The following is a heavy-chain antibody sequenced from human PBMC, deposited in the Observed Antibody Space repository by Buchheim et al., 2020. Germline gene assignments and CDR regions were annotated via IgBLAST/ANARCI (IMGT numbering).Heavy chain of an antibody. CDR2: IKQDGSEN. V-gene: IGHV3-7*01. D-gene: IGHD6-6*01. J-gene: IGHJ6*02. CDR1: GFTFSSYW. CDR3: ARAYSSSPLPNYYYYGMDV. Sequence: EVQLVESGGGLVQPGGSLRLSCAASGFTFSSYWMSWVRQAPGKGLEWVASIKQDGSENYYVDSVKGRFTISRDNAKNSLYLQMNSLRAEDTAVYYCARAYSSSPLPNYYYYGMDVWGQGTT.